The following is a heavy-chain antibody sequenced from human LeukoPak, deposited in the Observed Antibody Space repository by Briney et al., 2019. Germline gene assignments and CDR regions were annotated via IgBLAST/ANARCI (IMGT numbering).Heavy chain of an antibody. CDR3: ARGYDSSGYYQAEDAFDI. Sequence: ASAKVSCKASGYTFTSYGISWVRQAPGQGLEWMGWISAYNGNTNYAQKLQGRVTMTTDTSTSTAYMELRSLRSDDTAVYYCARGYDSSGYYQAEDAFDIWGQGTMVTVSS. D-gene: IGHD3-22*01. V-gene: IGHV1-18*01. CDR2: ISAYNGNT. J-gene: IGHJ3*02. CDR1: GYTFTSYG.